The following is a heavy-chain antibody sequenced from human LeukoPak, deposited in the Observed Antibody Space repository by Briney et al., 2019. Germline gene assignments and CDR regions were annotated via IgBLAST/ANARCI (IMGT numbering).Heavy chain of an antibody. CDR1: GFIFSSYV. J-gene: IGHJ2*01. CDR2: ISSSGNTI. V-gene: IGHV3-48*03. CDR3: ARKGYYYDSSGYTAWYFDL. D-gene: IGHD3-22*01. Sequence: GGTLRPSCAASGFIFSSYVMNWVRQAPGKGLEWVANISSSGNTINYADSVKGRFTISRDNAKNSLYLQMNSLRVEDTAVYYCARKGYYYDSSGYTAWYFDLWGRGTLVTVSS.